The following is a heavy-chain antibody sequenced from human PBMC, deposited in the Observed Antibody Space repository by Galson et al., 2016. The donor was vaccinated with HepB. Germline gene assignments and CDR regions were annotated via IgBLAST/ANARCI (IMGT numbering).Heavy chain of an antibody. V-gene: IGHV3-30*03. J-gene: IGHJ4*02. CDR1: GFTFNNYG. CDR3: EGAFDY. CDR2: ISHDGTTT. Sequence: SLRLSCAASGFTFNNYGMHWVRQAPGKGLDWVAVISHDGTTTYSADSVKGRFTISRDNSKHTLYLQMTSLRPEDTAIYYCEGAFDYWGQGILVTVSS. D-gene: IGHD3-16*01.